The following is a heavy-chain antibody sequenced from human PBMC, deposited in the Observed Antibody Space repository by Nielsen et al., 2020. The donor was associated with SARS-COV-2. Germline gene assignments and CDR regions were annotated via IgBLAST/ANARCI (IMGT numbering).Heavy chain of an antibody. Sequence: ASVKVSCKASGYTFTSYDINWVRQAPGQGLEWMGWISAYNGNTNYAQKLQGRVTMTTDTSTSTAYMELRSLRSDDTAVYYCARGMITFGAYGMDVWGQGTTVTVSS. CDR3: ARGMITFGAYGMDV. V-gene: IGHV1-18*01. D-gene: IGHD3-16*01. CDR1: GYTFTSYD. J-gene: IGHJ6*02. CDR2: ISAYNGNT.